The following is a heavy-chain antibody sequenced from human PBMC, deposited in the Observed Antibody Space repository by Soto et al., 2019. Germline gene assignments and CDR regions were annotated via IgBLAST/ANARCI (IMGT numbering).Heavy chain of an antibody. CDR1: GFTFTSSA. V-gene: IGHV1-58*01. Sequence: SVKVSCKASGFTFTSSAVQWVRQARGQRLEWIGWIVVGSGNTNYAQKFQERVTITRDMSTSTAYMELSSLRSEDTAVYYCAAPGPYYYDSSGYYPLDYWGQGTLVTVSS. J-gene: IGHJ4*02. CDR3: AAPGPYYYDSSGYYPLDY. D-gene: IGHD3-22*01. CDR2: IVVGSGNT.